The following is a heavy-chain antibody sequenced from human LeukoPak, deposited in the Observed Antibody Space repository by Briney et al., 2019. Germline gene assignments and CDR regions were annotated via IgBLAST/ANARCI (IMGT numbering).Heavy chain of an antibody. D-gene: IGHD6-19*01. V-gene: IGHV3-21*01. CDR2: ISSSSSYI. CDR1: GFTFSSYS. Sequence: GGSLRLSCAASGFTFSSYSMNWVRQAPGKGLEWVSSISSSSSYIYYAVSVKGRFTISRDNAKNSLYLQMNSLRAEDTAVYYCARVSPVADYWGQGTLVTVSS. CDR3: ARVSPVADY. J-gene: IGHJ4*02.